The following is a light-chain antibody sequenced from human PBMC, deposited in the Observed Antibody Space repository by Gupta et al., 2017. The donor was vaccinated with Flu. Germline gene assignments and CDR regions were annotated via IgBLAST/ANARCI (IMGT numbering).Light chain of an antibody. V-gene: IGLV2-11*01. CDR3: SSHAGRVTWV. J-gene: IGLJ1*01. CDR1: SNDVGGSNR. CDR2: VVT. Sequence: QSAPTQARSVSGSPGQSVTISCTGSSNDVGGSNRVSWYQQRPGKAPKLILYVVTERPSGVPDRFSGSKSGNTASLTISGLQADDEADYYCSSHAGRVTWVFGTGTTVTVL.